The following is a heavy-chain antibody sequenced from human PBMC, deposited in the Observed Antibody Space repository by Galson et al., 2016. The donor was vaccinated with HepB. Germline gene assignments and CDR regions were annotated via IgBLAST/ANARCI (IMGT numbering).Heavy chain of an antibody. CDR3: ARRSRITVFGVTIINYYIMDV. J-gene: IGHJ6*02. CDR2: IYHNGST. CDR1: NGSISSSKW. D-gene: IGHD3-3*01. Sequence: TLSLTCAVSNGSISSSKWWSWVRQPPGEGLEWIGEIYHNGSTNYNPSLKGRVTISLDRSKNHFSLKVSSVTAADAAVYFCARRSRITVFGVTIINYYIMDVWGQGTTVTVSS. V-gene: IGHV4-4*01.